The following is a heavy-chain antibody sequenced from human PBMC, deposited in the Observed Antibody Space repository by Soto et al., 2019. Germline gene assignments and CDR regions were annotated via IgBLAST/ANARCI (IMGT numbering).Heavy chain of an antibody. CDR2: ISYDGSNK. CDR3: ARDYYRFNSGYGFSMDV. J-gene: IGHJ6*02. Sequence: GGSLRLSCAPSGFTFSSFAMHGVRQAPGRGLEWVAVISYDGSNKYYADSVKGRFTISRDNSKNTLYLQMNSLRAEDTAVYYCARDYYRFNSGYGFSMDVWGQGTTVTVSS. CDR1: GFTFSSFA. D-gene: IGHD5-12*01. V-gene: IGHV3-30-3*01.